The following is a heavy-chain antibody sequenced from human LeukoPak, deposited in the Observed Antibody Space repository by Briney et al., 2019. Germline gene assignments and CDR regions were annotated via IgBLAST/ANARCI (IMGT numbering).Heavy chain of an antibody. CDR3: ARDAQRGFDYSNSLKN. J-gene: IGHJ4*01. V-gene: IGHV3-33*01. CDR1: GFIFSHHG. D-gene: IGHD4-11*01. CDR2: IWSDSTNR. Sequence: GGSLRLSCAASGFIFSHHGMHWVRQAPGKGLEWAAVIWSDSTNRFYADSVKGRFTISRDNSQNTVFLQMNSLRIKDTAIYYCARDAQRGFDYSNSLKNWGHGTLVTVSP.